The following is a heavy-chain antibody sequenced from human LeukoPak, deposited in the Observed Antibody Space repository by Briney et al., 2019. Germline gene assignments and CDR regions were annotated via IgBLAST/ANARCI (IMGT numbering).Heavy chain of an antibody. Sequence: GGSLRLSCAASAVSVSSNYMTWVRQAPGKGLEWGSVIYSGGNTFYADSVKGRFIISRDESKNTLYLLMNSLRAGDTGVYYCARGPPNYYGSTDYWGQGTLVTVSS. D-gene: IGHD3-10*01. J-gene: IGHJ4*02. V-gene: IGHV3-66*01. CDR3: ARGPPNYYGSTDY. CDR2: IYSGGNT. CDR1: AVSVSSNY.